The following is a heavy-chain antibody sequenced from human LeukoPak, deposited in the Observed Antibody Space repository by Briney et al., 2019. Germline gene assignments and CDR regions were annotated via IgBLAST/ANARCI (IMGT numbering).Heavy chain of an antibody. J-gene: IGHJ6*02. Sequence: SETLSLTCTVSGGSISSYYWSWIRQPPGKGLEWIGYIYYSGSTNYNPSLESRVTISVDTSKNQFSLKLSSVTAADTAVYYCGRGPSRYYYGMDVWGQGTTVTVSS. CDR1: GGSISSYY. V-gene: IGHV4-59*01. CDR3: GRGPSRYYYGMDV. CDR2: IYYSGST.